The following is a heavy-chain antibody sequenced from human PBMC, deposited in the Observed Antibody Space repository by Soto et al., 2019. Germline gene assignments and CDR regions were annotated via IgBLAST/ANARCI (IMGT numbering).Heavy chain of an antibody. CDR2: IYYSGST. D-gene: IGHD1-26*01. CDR3: ARGYSGSSPVPTEFDY. J-gene: IGHJ4*02. CDR1: GGSISSYY. V-gene: IGHV4-59*01. Sequence: PSETLSLTCTVSGGSISSYYWSWIRQPPGKGLEWIGYIYYSGSTNYNPSLKSRVTISVYTSKNQFSLKLSSVTAADTAVYYCARGYSGSSPVPTEFDYWVQGTLVTVPS.